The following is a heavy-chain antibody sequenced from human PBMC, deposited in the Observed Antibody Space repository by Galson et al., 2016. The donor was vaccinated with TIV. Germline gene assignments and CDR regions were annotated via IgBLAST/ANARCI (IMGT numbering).Heavy chain of an antibody. Sequence: SLRLSCAASGITLSSDEMNWVRQAPGKGLEWLSYISSSGDIIYYADSVKGRFTISRDNAKNSLYLQMNSLRAEDTAVYYCTRDSRGGNCFWGWNCYYGMDVWGQGTTVTVSS. D-gene: IGHD2-15*01. J-gene: IGHJ6*02. V-gene: IGHV3-48*03. CDR1: GITLSSDE. CDR3: TRDSRGGNCFWGWNCYYGMDV. CDR2: ISSSGDII.